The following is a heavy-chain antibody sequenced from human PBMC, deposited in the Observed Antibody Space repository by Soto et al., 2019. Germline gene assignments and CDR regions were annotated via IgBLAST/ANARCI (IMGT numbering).Heavy chain of an antibody. CDR3: ARDFTVTTSYYYYGMDV. D-gene: IGHD4-4*01. CDR1: GFTFSSYD. Sequence: GGSLRLSCAASGFTFSSYDMHWVRQATGKGLEWVSAIGTAGDTYYPGSVKGRFTISRENAKNSLYLQMNSLRAEDTAVYYCARDFTVTTSYYYYGMDVWGQGTTVTVSS. V-gene: IGHV3-13*01. J-gene: IGHJ6*02. CDR2: IGTAGDT.